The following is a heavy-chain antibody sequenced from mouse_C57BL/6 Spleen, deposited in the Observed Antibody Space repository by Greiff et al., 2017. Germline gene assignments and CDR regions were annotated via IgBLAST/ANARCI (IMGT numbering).Heavy chain of an antibody. V-gene: IGHV7-3*01. CDR3: ARSDGYYVGFAY. CDR2: IRNKANGYTT. D-gene: IGHD2-3*01. Sequence: EVKLVESGGGLVQPGGSLSLSCAASGFTFTDYYMSWVRQPPGKALEWLGFIRNKANGYTTEYSASVKGRFTISRDNSQSILYLQMNALRAEDSATYYCARSDGYYVGFAYWGQGTLVTVSA. J-gene: IGHJ3*01. CDR1: GFTFTDYY.